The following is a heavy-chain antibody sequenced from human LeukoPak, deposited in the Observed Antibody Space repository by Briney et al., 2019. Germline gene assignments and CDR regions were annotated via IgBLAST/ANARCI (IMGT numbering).Heavy chain of an antibody. V-gene: IGHV4-4*07. Sequence: PSETLSLTCTVSGGSISSNYWSWIRQPAGKGLEWIGRIYTSGSTNYNPSLKSRVTMSVDTSKNQFSLKLSSVTAADTAVYYCARDRKDCSSTSCYSIPSFDIWGQGTMVTVSS. D-gene: IGHD2-2*01. CDR3: ARDRKDCSSTSCYSIPSFDI. CDR1: GGSISSNY. CDR2: IYTSGST. J-gene: IGHJ3*02.